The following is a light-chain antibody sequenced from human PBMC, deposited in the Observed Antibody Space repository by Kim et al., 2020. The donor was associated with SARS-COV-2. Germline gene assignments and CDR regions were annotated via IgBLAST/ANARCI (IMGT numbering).Light chain of an antibody. CDR1: KLGDKY. J-gene: IGLJ3*02. V-gene: IGLV3-1*01. CDR3: QAWDSSTGV. CDR2: EDS. Sequence: SVSPGQTASITCSGDKLGDKYVCWYQQKPGQSPVRVIYEDSRRPSGIPERFLGSNSGNTATLTISGTQAMDEADYYCQAWDSSTGVLGGGTKLTVL.